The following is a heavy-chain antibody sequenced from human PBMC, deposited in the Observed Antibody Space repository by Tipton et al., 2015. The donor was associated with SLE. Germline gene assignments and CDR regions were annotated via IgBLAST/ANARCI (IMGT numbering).Heavy chain of an antibody. Sequence: TLSLTCTVSGGSISSGSYYWSWIRQPAGKGLEWIGRIYTSGSTNYNPSLKSRVTISVDTSKNQFSLKLISVTAADTAVYYCARDADYSKVLDYWGQGTLVTVSS. J-gene: IGHJ4*02. CDR3: ARDADYSKVLDY. CDR2: IYTSGST. D-gene: IGHD4-11*01. CDR1: GGSISSGSYY. V-gene: IGHV4-61*02.